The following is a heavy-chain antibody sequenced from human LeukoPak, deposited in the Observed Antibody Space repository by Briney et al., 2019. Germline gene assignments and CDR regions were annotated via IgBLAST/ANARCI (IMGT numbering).Heavy chain of an antibody. CDR2: IHPGDSDI. J-gene: IGHJ5*01. D-gene: IGHD6-19*01. Sequence: GESLKISCKASGYSFTSNWIDWVRQTPGKGLEWMGMIHPGDSDIRYSPSFQGQVTFSAGKSISTAYLQWSSLTASDTAMYYCARRLSLVGSGPDSWGQGTLVTVSS. CDR3: ARRLSLVGSGPDS. CDR1: GYSFTSNW. V-gene: IGHV5-51*01.